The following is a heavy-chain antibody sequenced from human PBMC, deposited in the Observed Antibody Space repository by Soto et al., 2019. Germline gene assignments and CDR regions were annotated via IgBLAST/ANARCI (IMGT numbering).Heavy chain of an antibody. Sequence: SVKVSCKTSGGTFSSYAISWVRQAPGQGLEWMGGIIPMFGTANYAQKFQGRVTITADESTSTAYMELSSLRSEDTAVYYCARDSEDIVVVVAATGSWFDPWGQGTLVTVSS. CDR3: ARDSEDIVVVVAATGSWFDP. J-gene: IGHJ5*02. D-gene: IGHD2-15*01. CDR1: GGTFSSYA. CDR2: IIPMFGTA. V-gene: IGHV1-69*13.